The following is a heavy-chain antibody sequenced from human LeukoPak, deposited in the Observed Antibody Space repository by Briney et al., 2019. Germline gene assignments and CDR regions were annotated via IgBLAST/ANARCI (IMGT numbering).Heavy chain of an antibody. CDR3: ARDLCSGGSCYPGWFDP. Sequence: PSETLSLTCTVSGGSISSYYWSWIRQPPGKGLEWIGYIYYSGSTIYNPSLNSRVTISVDTSKNQFSLKLTSVTAADTAVYYCARDLCSGGSCYPGWFDPWGQGTLVTVSS. J-gene: IGHJ5*02. V-gene: IGHV4-59*01. CDR2: IYYSGST. CDR1: GGSISSYY. D-gene: IGHD2-15*01.